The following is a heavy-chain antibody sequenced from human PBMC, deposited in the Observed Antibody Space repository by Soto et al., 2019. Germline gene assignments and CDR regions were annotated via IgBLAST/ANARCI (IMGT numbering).Heavy chain of an antibody. CDR1: QYTFTNYY. CDR2: INNGGGT. J-gene: IGHJ6*02. D-gene: IGHD3-10*01. V-gene: IGHV1-2*02. Sequence: ASVKVSCKASQYTFTNYYLHWVRQAPGQRPEWMGWINNGGGTIYAQKFLGRLTMTRDSSIRTVYMELSSLSSEDTAVYYCARLNYYGSGSYQDYFYFYALDVWGQGTTVTVSS. CDR3: ARLNYYGSGSYQDYFYFYALDV.